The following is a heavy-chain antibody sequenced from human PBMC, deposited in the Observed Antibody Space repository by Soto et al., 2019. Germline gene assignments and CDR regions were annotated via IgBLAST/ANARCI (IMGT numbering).Heavy chain of an antibody. J-gene: IGHJ4*02. D-gene: IGHD3-22*01. CDR3: ARGNYYDSSGYYYEGFDY. Sequence: SETLSLTCAVYGGSFSGYYWSWIRQPPGKGLEWIGEINHSGSTNYNPSLKSRVTISVDTSKNQFSLKLSSVTAADTAVYYCARGNYYDSSGYYYEGFDYWGQGTLVTVSS. CDR1: GGSFSGYY. CDR2: INHSGST. V-gene: IGHV4-34*01.